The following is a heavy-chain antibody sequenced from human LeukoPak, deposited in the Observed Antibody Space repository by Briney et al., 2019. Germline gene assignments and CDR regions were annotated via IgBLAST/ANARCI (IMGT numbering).Heavy chain of an antibody. Sequence: PGGSLRLSCAASGFTVSSNYMRWVRQAPGKGLEWVSIIYSGGSTYYADSVKGRFTSSRDNSKNTLYLQMNSLRAEDTAVYFCVRVGYSYGYGDWNHFDYWGQGTLVTVSS. V-gene: IGHV3-66*02. CDR3: VRVGYSYGYGDWNHFDY. J-gene: IGHJ4*02. CDR1: GFTVSSNY. CDR2: IYSGGST. D-gene: IGHD5-18*01.